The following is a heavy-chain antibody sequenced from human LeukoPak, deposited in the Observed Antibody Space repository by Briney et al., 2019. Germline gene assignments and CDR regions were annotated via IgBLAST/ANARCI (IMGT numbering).Heavy chain of an antibody. CDR3: ARHRDGYNLLDAFDI. CDR2: INHSGST. Sequence: SETLSLTCAVYGGSFSGYYWSWIRQPPGKGLEGIGEINHSGSTNYNPSLKSLVTISVDTSKNQFSLKLSSVTAADTAVYYCARHRDGYNLLDAFDIWGQGTMVTVSS. V-gene: IGHV4-34*01. D-gene: IGHD5-24*01. J-gene: IGHJ3*02. CDR1: GGSFSGYY.